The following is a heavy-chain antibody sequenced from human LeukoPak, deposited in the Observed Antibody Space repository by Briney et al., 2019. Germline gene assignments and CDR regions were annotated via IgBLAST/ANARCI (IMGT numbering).Heavy chain of an antibody. Sequence: GSSVNVSCKASGGTFSSYAISWVRQAPGQGLEWMGRIIPILCIANYAQNFQGRVTITAAKSTRTAYMELSSLSSEGTAVYYCASPNVILRYFDWQYGMDVWGQGTTVTVSS. D-gene: IGHD3-9*01. CDR3: ASPNVILRYFDWQYGMDV. V-gene: IGHV1-69*04. CDR2: IIPILCIA. J-gene: IGHJ6*02. CDR1: GGTFSSYA.